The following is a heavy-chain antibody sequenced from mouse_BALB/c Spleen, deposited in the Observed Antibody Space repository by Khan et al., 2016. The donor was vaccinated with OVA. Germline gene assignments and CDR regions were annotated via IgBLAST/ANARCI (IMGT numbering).Heavy chain of an antibody. Sequence: EVELVESGGGLVKPGGPLKLSCAASGFTFSNYALSWVRQTPEKRLEWVATISSGGDYTYYPDSVKGRFTISRDNAKHIFYLQMSSRRAEDTALYYCARHNYGPFAYWGQGTLVTVSA. CDR2: ISSGGDYT. CDR3: ARHNYGPFAY. J-gene: IGHJ3*01. V-gene: IGHV5-9-3*01. CDR1: GFTFSNYA. D-gene: IGHD1-1*01.